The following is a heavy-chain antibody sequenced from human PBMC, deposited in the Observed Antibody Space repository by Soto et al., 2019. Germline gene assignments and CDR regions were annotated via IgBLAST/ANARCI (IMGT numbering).Heavy chain of an antibody. CDR2: TYPADSDT. CDR1: GYTFTDYW. CDR3: ARQDYSNYRGGMDV. D-gene: IGHD4-4*01. J-gene: IGHJ6*02. V-gene: IGHV5-51*01. Sequence: GESLKISCKTSGYTFTDYWITWVRQKPGKGLEWMGITYPADSDTKYSPSFQGQVTISADKSISTAYLQWSSLKASDTAIYYCARQDYSNYRGGMDVWGQGTTVTVS.